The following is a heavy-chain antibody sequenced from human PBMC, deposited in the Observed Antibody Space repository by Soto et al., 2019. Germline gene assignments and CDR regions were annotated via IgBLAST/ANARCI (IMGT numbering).Heavy chain of an antibody. J-gene: IGHJ5*02. CDR1: GLTFRRYW. CDR3: VRDMQLWRLDA. V-gene: IGHV3-74*03. Sequence: EVQLVEAGGGLIQPGESLRLSCAASGLTFRRYWMHWVRQAPGKGVVRFSRINTDGSVAMYVDSVKGRFTISRDTAKNTLYLHMNSLRAEDTAVYYCVRDMQLWRLDAWCQGTLVTVSS. CDR2: INTDGSVA. D-gene: IGHD2-21*01.